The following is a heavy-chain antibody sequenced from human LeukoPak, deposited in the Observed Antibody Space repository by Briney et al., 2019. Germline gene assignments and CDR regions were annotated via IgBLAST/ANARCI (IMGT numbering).Heavy chain of an antibody. CDR1: GGTFSSYA. V-gene: IGHV1-69*01. J-gene: IGHJ4*02. CDR3: ARGGVVAASPYYFDY. CDR2: IIPIFGTA. Sequence: SVKVSCKASGGTFSSYAISWVRQAPGQGLERMGGIIPIFGTANYAQKFQGGVTITADESTSTAYMELSSLRSEDTAVYYCARGGVVAASPYYFDYWGQGTLVTVSS. D-gene: IGHD2-15*01.